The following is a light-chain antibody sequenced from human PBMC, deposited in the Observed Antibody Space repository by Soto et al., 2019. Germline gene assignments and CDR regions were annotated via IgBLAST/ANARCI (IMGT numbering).Light chain of an antibody. V-gene: IGKV3-11*01. J-gene: IGKJ5*01. CDR3: QQRHNWRDT. Sequence: EIVVTQSPATLSVSPGERATLSCRASQSVSNYLSWYQQKPGQAPRLLMYETSRMATGIPARFSGSGSGTDFTLTISSLEPEDFAVYYCQQRHNWRDTFGQGTRLEIK. CDR1: QSVSNY. CDR2: ETS.